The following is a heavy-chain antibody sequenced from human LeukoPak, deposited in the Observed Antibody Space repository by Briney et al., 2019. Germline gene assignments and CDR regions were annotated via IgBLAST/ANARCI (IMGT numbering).Heavy chain of an antibody. Sequence: GGSLRLSCTASGFTFGDYAMSWVHQAPGKGLERVGFIRSKAYSGTTEYAASVKGRFTISRDDTKSIAYLQMNSLKTEDTAVYYCTSGQRGYGYGWGQGTLVTVSS. CDR1: GFTFGDYA. D-gene: IGHD5-18*01. J-gene: IGHJ4*02. CDR2: IRSKAYSGTT. CDR3: TSGQRGYGYG. V-gene: IGHV3-49*04.